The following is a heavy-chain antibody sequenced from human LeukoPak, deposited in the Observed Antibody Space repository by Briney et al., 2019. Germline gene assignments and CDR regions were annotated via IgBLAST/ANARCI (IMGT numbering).Heavy chain of an antibody. Sequence: GRSLRLSCAASGFTFSSYGMHWVRQAPGKGLEWVAVIWYDGSNKYYADSVKGRFTISRDNSKNTLYLQMNSLRAEDTAVYYCAKAANDYGDDVLDYWGQGTLSPSPQ. V-gene: IGHV3-33*06. D-gene: IGHD4-17*01. CDR1: GFTFSSYG. CDR3: AKAANDYGDDVLDY. J-gene: IGHJ4*02. CDR2: IWYDGSNK.